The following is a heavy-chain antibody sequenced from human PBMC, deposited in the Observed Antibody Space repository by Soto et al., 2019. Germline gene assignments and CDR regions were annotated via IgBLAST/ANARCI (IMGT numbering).Heavy chain of an antibody. CDR2: ISSSGSTI. J-gene: IGHJ5*02. CDR1: GFTFSSYE. D-gene: IGHD3-10*01. Sequence: EVQLVESGGGLVQPGGSLRLSCAASGFTFSSYEMNWVRQAPGKGLEWVSYISSSGSTIYYADSVKGRFTISRDNAKNSLYLQMNSLRAEDTAVYYCARESLLFPNWFDPWGQGTLVTVSS. V-gene: IGHV3-48*03. CDR3: ARESLLFPNWFDP.